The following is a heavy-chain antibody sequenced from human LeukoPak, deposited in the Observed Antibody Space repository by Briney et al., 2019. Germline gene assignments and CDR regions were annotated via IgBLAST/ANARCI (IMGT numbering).Heavy chain of an antibody. V-gene: IGHV3-23*01. D-gene: IGHD3-3*01. CDR1: GFTFSSYA. J-gene: IGHJ3*02. CDR3: AKGAPRIPYYDFWCGYETAFDI. CDR2: ISGSGGST. Sequence: GGSLRLSCAASGFTFSSYAMSWVRQAPGKGLEWVSAISGSGGSTYYADSVKGRFTISRDNSKNTLYLQMNSLRAEDTAVYYCAKGAPRIPYYDFWCGYETAFDIWGQGTLVTVSS.